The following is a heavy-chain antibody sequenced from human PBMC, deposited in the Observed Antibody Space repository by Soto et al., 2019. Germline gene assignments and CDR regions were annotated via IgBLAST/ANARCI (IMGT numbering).Heavy chain of an antibody. J-gene: IGHJ4*02. Sequence: QVTLKESGPVLVKPTETLTLTCTVSGFSLSNARMGVSWIRQPPGKALEWLAHIFSNDEKSYSTSLKSRLTISKATSKSQVVLTMTNVDAVDTATYYCARMDRRFGEGTAGHLDSWGEGTLVTVSS. CDR2: IFSNDEK. CDR3: ARMDRRFGEGTAGHLDS. V-gene: IGHV2-26*01. D-gene: IGHD3-10*01. CDR1: GFSLSNARMG.